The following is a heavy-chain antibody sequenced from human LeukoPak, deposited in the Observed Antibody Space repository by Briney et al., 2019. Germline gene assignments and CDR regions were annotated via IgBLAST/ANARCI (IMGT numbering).Heavy chain of an antibody. V-gene: IGHV3-11*04. CDR3: ARSILPAANAIDY. CDR1: GFTFSDYY. Sequence: PGGSLRLSCAASGFTFSDYYMNWIRQAPGKGLEWISYMSSSGSTISYADSVTGRFTVSRDNAKNSLYPQMNSLRAEDTAVYYCARSILPAANAIDYWGQGTLLTVSS. D-gene: IGHD2-2*01. CDR2: MSSSGSTI. J-gene: IGHJ4*02.